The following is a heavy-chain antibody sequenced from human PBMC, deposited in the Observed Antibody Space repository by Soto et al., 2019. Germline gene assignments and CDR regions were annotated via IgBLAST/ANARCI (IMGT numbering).Heavy chain of an antibody. CDR3: ARDYVSIAAAGVFDY. CDR1: GYTFTSYA. D-gene: IGHD6-13*01. CDR2: INAGNGNT. V-gene: IGHV1-3*01. Sequence: RASVKVSCKASGYTFTSYAMHWVRQAPGQRLEWMGWINAGNGNTKYSQKFQGRVTITRDTSASTAYMELSSLRSEDTAVYYCARDYVSIAAAGVFDYWGQGTLVTVSS. J-gene: IGHJ4*02.